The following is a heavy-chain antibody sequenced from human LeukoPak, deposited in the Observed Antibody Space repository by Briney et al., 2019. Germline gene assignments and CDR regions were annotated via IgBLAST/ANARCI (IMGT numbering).Heavy chain of an antibody. CDR1: GFTVSSNY. CDR3: ARYRDSSGYRDDAFDI. Sequence: GGSLRLSCAASGFTVSSNYMSWVRQAPGKGLERVSVIYSGGSTYYADSVKGRFTISRDNSKNTLYLQMNSLRAEDTAVYYCARYRDSSGYRDDAFDIWGQGTMVTVSS. CDR2: IYSGGST. J-gene: IGHJ3*02. V-gene: IGHV3-66*02. D-gene: IGHD3-22*01.